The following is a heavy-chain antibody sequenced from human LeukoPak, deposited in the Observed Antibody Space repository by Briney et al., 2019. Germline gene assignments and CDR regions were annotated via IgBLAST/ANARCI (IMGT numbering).Heavy chain of an antibody. V-gene: IGHV3-23*01. J-gene: IGHJ4*02. CDR3: ARERIQLWLRYFDY. Sequence: GGSLRLSCAASGFTFSSYGMSWVRQAPGKGLEWVSSISGSGDSTYYADSVRGRFTISRDNAKNSLYLQMNSLRAEDTAVYYCARERIQLWLRYFDYWGQGTLVTVSS. D-gene: IGHD5-18*01. CDR1: GFTFSSYG. CDR2: ISGSGDST.